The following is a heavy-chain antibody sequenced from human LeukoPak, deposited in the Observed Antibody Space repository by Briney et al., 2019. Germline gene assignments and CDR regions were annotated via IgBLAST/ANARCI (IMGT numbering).Heavy chain of an antibody. CDR1: GFTFSRHA. CDR3: ARDRNYYDSRGYFRD. D-gene: IGHD3-22*01. J-gene: IGHJ4*02. V-gene: IGHV3-30-3*01. Sequence: PGRSLRLSCAASGFTFSRHAMHWVRQAPGKGLEWVAVISYDGSNKYYADSVKGRFTISRDNSKNTLYLQMNSLRAEDTAVYYCARDRNYYDSRGYFRDWGQGTLVTVSS. CDR2: ISYDGSNK.